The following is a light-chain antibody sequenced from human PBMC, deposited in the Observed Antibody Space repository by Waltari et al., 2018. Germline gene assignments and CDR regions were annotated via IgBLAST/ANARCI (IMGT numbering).Light chain of an antibody. CDR1: SSNIGATYD. J-gene: IGLJ1*01. CDR2: GNS. V-gene: IGLV1-40*01. Sequence: QSVLTQPPSVSGAPGQRVTISCTGSSSNIGATYDVPWYQQVPGTAPKPPIYGNSNRPSGVPDRFSASKSGTSASLAITGLQADDEADYYCQSYDSSLSRYVFGSGTEVTVL. CDR3: QSYDSSLSRYV.